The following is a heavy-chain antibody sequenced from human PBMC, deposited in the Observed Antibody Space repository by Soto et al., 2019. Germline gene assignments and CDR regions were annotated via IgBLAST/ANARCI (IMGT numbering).Heavy chain of an antibody. J-gene: IGHJ6*02. D-gene: IGHD5-18*01. CDR1: GGSISSYY. Sequence: SETLSLTCTVSGGSISSYYWSWIRQPPGKGLEWIGYIYYSGSTHYNPSLKSRVTISVDTSKNQFSLKLSSVTAADTAVYYCAREDSGVTAMVKLNYYYGMDVWSQGTTVTVSS. CDR2: IYYSGST. V-gene: IGHV4-59*12. CDR3: AREDSGVTAMVKLNYYYGMDV.